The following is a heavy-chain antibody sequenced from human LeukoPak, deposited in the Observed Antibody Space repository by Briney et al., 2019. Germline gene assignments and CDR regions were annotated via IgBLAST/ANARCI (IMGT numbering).Heavy chain of an antibody. CDR2: ISYDGSNK. CDR3: ARTSMVKVEFDY. CDR1: GFTFSSYA. D-gene: IGHD5-18*01. Sequence: GGSLRLSCAASGFTFSSYAMHWVRQAPGKGLEWVAVISYDGSNKYYADSVKGRFTISRDNSKNTLYLQMNSLRAEDTAVYYCARTSMVKVEFDYWSQGTLVTVSS. J-gene: IGHJ4*02. V-gene: IGHV3-30-3*01.